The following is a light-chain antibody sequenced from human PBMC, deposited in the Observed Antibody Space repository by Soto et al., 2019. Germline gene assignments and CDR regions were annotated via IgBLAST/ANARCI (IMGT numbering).Light chain of an antibody. CDR2: DVN. V-gene: IGLV2-14*03. J-gene: IGLJ1*01. Sequence: QSALTRPAALSGSPGQSMTMSCTGTNREVXFYNHVTCYQLPSGKGPNLLNYDVNNRPSGVSHSFSGSKSGKTASLTISGLQAEDEADYYCSPFASTHTYVFGTGTKVTVL. CDR3: SPFASTHTYV. CDR1: NREVXFYNH.